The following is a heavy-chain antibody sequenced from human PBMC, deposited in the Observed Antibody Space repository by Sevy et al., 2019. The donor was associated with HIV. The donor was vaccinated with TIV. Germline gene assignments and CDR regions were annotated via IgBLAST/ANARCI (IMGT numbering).Heavy chain of an antibody. V-gene: IGHV4-39*01. Sequence: SETLSLTCTVSGGSISSSSYYWGWIRQPPGKGLEGIGSIYYSGSTYYNPSLKSRVTISVDTSKNQFSLKLSSVTAADTAVYYCAYDGKVSTYYYYYGMDVWGQGTTVTVSS. D-gene: IGHD3-22*01. J-gene: IGHJ6*02. CDR3: AYDGKVSTYYYYYGMDV. CDR2: IYYSGST. CDR1: GGSISSSSYY.